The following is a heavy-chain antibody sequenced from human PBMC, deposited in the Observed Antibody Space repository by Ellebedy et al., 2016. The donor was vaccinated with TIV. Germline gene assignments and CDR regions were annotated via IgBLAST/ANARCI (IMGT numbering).Heavy chain of an antibody. CDR3: AKSIGGMDV. CDR2: ISSSSSYI. V-gene: IGHV3-23*01. D-gene: IGHD3-22*01. J-gene: IGHJ6*02. Sequence: GESLKISXAASGFTFSSYAMSWVRQAPGKGLEWVSSISSSSSYIYYADSVKGRFTISRDNSKNTLYLQMNSLRAEDTAVYYCAKSIGGMDVWGQGTTVTVSS. CDR1: GFTFSSYA.